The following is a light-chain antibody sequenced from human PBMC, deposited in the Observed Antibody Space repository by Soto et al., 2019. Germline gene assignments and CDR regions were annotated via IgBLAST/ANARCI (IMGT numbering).Light chain of an antibody. CDR3: SSYTDSSTL. V-gene: IGLV2-14*01. Sequence: QSALNQPASVSGSPGQSITISCTGTSSDVGSYNYVSWYQQHPGKAPKLMIYGVSDRPSGISSRFSGSKSGNTASLTISGLQTEDEADYYCSSYTDSSTLFGTGTKLTVL. CDR2: GVS. CDR1: SSDVGSYNY. J-gene: IGLJ1*01.